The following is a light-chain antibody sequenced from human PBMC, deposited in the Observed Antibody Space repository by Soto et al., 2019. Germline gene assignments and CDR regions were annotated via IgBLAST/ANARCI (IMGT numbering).Light chain of an antibody. V-gene: IGKV3-15*01. J-gene: IGKJ1*01. CDR3: QHYNNWPPWS. CDR2: GAS. Sequence: EIVMTQSPATLSLSPGERATLSCRASQSVSSNLAWYQQKPGQAPRLLIYGASTRATGIPARFSGSGSGTEFTLTISSLKSEDFAVYYCQHYNNWPPWSFGRGTKVEIK. CDR1: QSVSSN.